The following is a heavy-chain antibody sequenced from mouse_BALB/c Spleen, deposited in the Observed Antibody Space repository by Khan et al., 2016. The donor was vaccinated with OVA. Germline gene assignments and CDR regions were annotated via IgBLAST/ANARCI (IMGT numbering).Heavy chain of an antibody. D-gene: IGHD3-2*02. V-gene: IGHV1-54*03. CDR3: SRSGYGFGAY. CDR1: GYAFTDYL. CDR2: INPESGGT. J-gene: IGHJ3*01. Sequence: QIQLVQSGAELVRPGTSVKVSCKASGYAFTDYLIEWLKQRPGQGLEWIGMINPESGGTNYNEKFKVKATLTADKSSSTAYMQLSSLTSDDSAVYFCSRSGYGFGAYWGPGTLVTVSA.